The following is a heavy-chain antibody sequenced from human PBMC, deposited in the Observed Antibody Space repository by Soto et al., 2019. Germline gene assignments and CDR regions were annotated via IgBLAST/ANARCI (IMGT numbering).Heavy chain of an antibody. V-gene: IGHV4-61*01. D-gene: IGHD3-3*01. Sequence: QVQLQESGPGLVKPSETLSLTCTVSGGSVSSGSYYWSWIRQPPGKGLEWIGYIYYSGSTNYNPSLKSRVTISVDTSKNQFSLKLSSVTAADTAVYYCARVGGYYDCWSGYLHYYYGMDVWGQGTTVTVSS. CDR1: GGSVSSGSYY. CDR3: ARVGGYYDCWSGYLHYYYGMDV. CDR2: IYYSGST. J-gene: IGHJ6*02.